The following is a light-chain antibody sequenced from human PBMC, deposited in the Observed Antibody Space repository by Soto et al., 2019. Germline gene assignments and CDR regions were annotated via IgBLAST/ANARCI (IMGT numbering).Light chain of an antibody. CDR3: GTWDSSLSAWV. CDR1: SSNIGNNY. Sequence: QSVLTQPPSVSAAPGRKVTISCSGSSSNIGNNYVSWYQQFPGTAPQLLIYDNIKRPSGIPDRFSGSKSGTSATLGITGLQTGDEADYYCGTWDSSLSAWVFGGGTKLTVL. V-gene: IGLV1-51*01. J-gene: IGLJ3*02. CDR2: DNI.